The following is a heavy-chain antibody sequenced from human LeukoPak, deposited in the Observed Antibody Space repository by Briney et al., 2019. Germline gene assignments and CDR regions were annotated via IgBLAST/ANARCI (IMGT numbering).Heavy chain of an antibody. D-gene: IGHD2-15*01. V-gene: IGHV3-23*01. CDR1: GFAFSNYA. Sequence: PGGSLRLSCTTSGFAFSNYAMNWVRQAPGKGPEWASGISGFSTYYADSVKGRFTIFRDNSKNVLYLQMDRLRAEDTAVYSCAKDVCASPRCLLYFDSWGQGTLVTVSS. CDR2: ISGFST. CDR3: AKDVCASPRCLLYFDS. J-gene: IGHJ4*02.